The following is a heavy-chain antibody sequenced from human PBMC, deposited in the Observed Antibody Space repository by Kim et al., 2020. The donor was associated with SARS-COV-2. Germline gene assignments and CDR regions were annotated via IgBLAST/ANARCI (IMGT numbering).Heavy chain of an antibody. CDR3: AKEDDYYYYGMDV. V-gene: IGHV3-33*06. CDR2: IWYDGSNK. J-gene: IGHJ6*02. CDR1: GFTFSSYA. Sequence: GGSLRLSCAASGFTFSSYAMHWVRQAPGKGLEWVAVIWYDGSNKYYADSVKGRFTISRDNSKNTLYLQMNSLRAEDTAVYYCAKEDDYYYYGMDVWGQGTTVTVSS.